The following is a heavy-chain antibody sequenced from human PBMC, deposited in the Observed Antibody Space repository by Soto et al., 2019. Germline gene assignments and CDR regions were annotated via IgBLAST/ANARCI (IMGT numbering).Heavy chain of an antibody. V-gene: IGHV3-23*01. D-gene: IGHD3-9*01. CDR2: ISGGGGST. CDR3: AKTETFNGYYNAFDY. J-gene: IGHJ4*02. Sequence: GGSLRLSCAASGFSFAGYALTWVRLAPGKGLEWVASISGGGGSTYYADSVKGRFSISRDNSNRVVYLQMGSLTAGDTAVYYCAKTETFNGYYNAFDYWGQGARVTVSS. CDR1: GFSFAGYA.